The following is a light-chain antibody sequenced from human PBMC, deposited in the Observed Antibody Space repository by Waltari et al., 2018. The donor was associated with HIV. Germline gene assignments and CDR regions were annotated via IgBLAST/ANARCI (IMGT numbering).Light chain of an antibody. J-gene: IGLJ3*02. CDR1: TGAVSSDHF. CDR3: LLGYSGPFV. V-gene: IGLV7-46*01. CDR2: DTN. Sequence: QAVVTQESSLTVSPGGTVTLTCGSSTGAVSSDHFPYWFQQKPGQAPRPLVSDTNNTPSWAPARFSGSLLGGKAALTLSGAQPEDEADYYCLLGYSGPFVFGGGTKLTVL.